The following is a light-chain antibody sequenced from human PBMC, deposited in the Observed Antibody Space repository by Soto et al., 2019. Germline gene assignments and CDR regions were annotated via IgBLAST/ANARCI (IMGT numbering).Light chain of an antibody. CDR3: QQADSFPFT. CDR2: GAS. CDR1: QSISTW. Sequence: DIQMTQSPSSVSASVEDRVTMSCRASQSISTWLVWYQQKPGKAPKHLIYGASNLQSGVPSRFRGTGSGTEFTLTISSLQPEDFATYICQQADSFPFTFGPGTKVDFK. V-gene: IGKV1-12*01. J-gene: IGKJ3*01.